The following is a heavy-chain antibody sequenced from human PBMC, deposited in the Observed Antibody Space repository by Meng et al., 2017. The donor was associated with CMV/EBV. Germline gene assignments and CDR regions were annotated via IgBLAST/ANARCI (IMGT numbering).Heavy chain of an antibody. J-gene: IGHJ4*02. V-gene: IGHV3-30*09. CDR1: GFTFSTYA. CDR3: ARDGDHVEMATISLDY. D-gene: IGHD5-24*01. Sequence: GESLKISCAASGFTFSTYAMHWVRQAPGKGLEWVAVISYDGSDKYYADSVKVRFAISRDNSKNTLYLQVNSLRAEDTALYYCARDGDHVEMATISLDYWGQGTLVTVSS. CDR2: ISYDGSDK.